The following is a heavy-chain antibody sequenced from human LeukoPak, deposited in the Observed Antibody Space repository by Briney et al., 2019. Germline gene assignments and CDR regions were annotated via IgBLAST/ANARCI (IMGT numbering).Heavy chain of an antibody. D-gene: IGHD4-23*01. Sequence: SETLSLTCAVSGGSISSGGYSWSWIRQPPGKGLEWIGYIYHSGSTYYNPSLKSRVTISVDRSKNQFSLKLSSVTAADTAVYYCARVFYGGNSACFDYWGQGTLVTVSS. J-gene: IGHJ4*02. CDR1: GGSISSGGYS. CDR2: IYHSGST. V-gene: IGHV4-30-2*01. CDR3: ARVFYGGNSACFDY.